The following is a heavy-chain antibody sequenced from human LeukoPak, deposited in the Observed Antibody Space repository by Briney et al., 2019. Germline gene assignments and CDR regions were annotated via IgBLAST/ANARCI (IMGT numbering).Heavy chain of an antibody. J-gene: IGHJ4*02. V-gene: IGHV3-48*01. CDR2: ISSSSSTI. CDR3: ARGRPHGNDY. Sequence: GGSLRLSCAASGFTFSSYSMNWVRQAPGKGLEWVSYISSSSSTIYYVDSVKGRFTISRDNAKDSLYLQMNSLRAEDTAVYYCARGRPHGNDYWGQGTLVTVSS. CDR1: GFTFSSYS. D-gene: IGHD4-23*01.